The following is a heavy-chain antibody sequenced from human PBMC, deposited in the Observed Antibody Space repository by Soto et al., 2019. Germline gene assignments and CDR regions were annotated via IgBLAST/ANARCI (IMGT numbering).Heavy chain of an antibody. V-gene: IGHV4-61*01. CDR2: IYYSGST. D-gene: IGHD1-7*01. CDR3: ARADWNYYFDF. CDR1: GDSVSSGSSY. Sequence: SETLSLTCTVSGDSVSSGSSYWSWIRQPPGQGLEWLGFIYYSGSTNYNPSLKSRVTILLDTSKSQFSLRLSSVTAADAAVYYWARADWNYYFDFWGQGTLVTVSS. J-gene: IGHJ4*02.